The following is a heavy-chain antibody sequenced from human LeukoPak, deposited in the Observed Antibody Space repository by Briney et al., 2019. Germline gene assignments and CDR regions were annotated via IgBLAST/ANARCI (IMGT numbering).Heavy chain of an antibody. CDR3: ARDGTLYCSNGVCPDY. Sequence: PGGSLRLSCAASGFTFSSYSVNWVRQAPGKGLEWVSSISSSSSYIYYADSAKGRFTISRDNAKNSLYLQMNSLRAEDTAVYYCARDGTLYCSNGVCPDYWGQGTLVTVSS. J-gene: IGHJ4*02. CDR2: ISSSSSYI. CDR1: GFTFSSYS. V-gene: IGHV3-21*01. D-gene: IGHD2-8*01.